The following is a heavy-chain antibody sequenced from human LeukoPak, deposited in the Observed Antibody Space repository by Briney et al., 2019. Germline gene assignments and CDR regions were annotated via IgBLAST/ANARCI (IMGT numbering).Heavy chain of an antibody. CDR3: AREESYSGSSYFDY. CDR2: ISYDEINK. Sequence: GRSLRLSCEASGFTFSSYAMHWVRQAPGKGLEWVAVISYDEINKYYADSVKGRFTISRDNSKNTLYLQMNSLRPEDTAVYYCAREESYSGSSYFDYWGQGTLVTVSS. J-gene: IGHJ4*02. V-gene: IGHV3-30-3*01. D-gene: IGHD1-26*01. CDR1: GFTFSSYA.